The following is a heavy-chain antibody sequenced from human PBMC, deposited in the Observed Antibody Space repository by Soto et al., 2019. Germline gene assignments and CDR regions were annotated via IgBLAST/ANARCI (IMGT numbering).Heavy chain of an antibody. Sequence: GGSLRLSCTASGFTFSSYGMHWVRQAPGKGLEWVAVIWYDGSNKYYADSVKGRFTISRDNSKNTLYLQMNSLRAEDTAVYYCARDLTXGYSYGYRGGNYYYHGMDVWGQGTTVTVYS. V-gene: IGHV3-33*01. D-gene: IGHD5-18*01. CDR1: GFTFSSYG. CDR3: ARDLTXGYSYGYRGGNYYYHGMDV. CDR2: IWYDGSNK. J-gene: IGHJ6*02.